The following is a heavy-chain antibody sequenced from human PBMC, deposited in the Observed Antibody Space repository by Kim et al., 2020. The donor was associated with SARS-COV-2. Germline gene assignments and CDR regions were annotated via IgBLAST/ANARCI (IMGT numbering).Heavy chain of an antibody. CDR2: IYYSGST. CDR1: GGSISSGGYY. D-gene: IGHD4-17*01. Sequence: SETLSLTCTVSGGSISSGGYYWSWIRQHPGKGLEWIGYIYYSGSTYYNPSLKSRVTISVDTSKNQFSLKLSSVTAADTAVYYCARVSFSYGGNSGDYYFDSWGQGTLVTVSS. CDR3: ARVSFSYGGNSGDYYFDS. V-gene: IGHV4-31*03. J-gene: IGHJ4*02.